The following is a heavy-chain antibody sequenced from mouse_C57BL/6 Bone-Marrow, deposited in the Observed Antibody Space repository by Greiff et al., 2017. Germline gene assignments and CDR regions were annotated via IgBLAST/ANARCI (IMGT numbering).Heavy chain of an antibody. V-gene: IGHV5-9-1*02. D-gene: IGHD1-1*01. CDR1: GFTFSSYA. Sequence: KLVVSGEGLVKPGGFLQLSCAASGFTFSSYAMSWVRQTPEKRLEWVAYISSGGDYIYYADTVKGRFTITRDNARNTLYLQMSSLKSEDTAMYYCTSDYYYGSSPFAYWGQGTLVTVSA. CDR3: TSDYYYGSSPFAY. J-gene: IGHJ3*01. CDR2: ISSGGDYI.